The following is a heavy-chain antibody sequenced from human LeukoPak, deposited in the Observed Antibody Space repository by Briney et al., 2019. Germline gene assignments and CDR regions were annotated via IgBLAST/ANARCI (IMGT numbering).Heavy chain of an antibody. J-gene: IGHJ4*02. V-gene: IGHV3-23*01. CDR2: ISYSGGST. Sequence: GGSLRLSCAASGFSFSSYAMSWVRQAPGKGLEWVSGISYSGGSTYSADSVKGRFTISRDISKNTLYLQMSSLRAEDTAVYYCARRAGGYSHPYDYWGQGVLVTVSS. CDR1: GFSFSSYA. D-gene: IGHD4-23*01. CDR3: ARRAGGYSHPYDY.